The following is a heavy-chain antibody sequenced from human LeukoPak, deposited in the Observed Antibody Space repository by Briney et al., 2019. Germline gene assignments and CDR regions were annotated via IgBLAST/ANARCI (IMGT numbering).Heavy chain of an antibody. Sequence: GGSLRLSCAASGFTFSSYGMHWVRQAPGKGLEWVAAISYDESNQSYADSVKGRFTISRDNSKNTLYLQMNSLRAEDTAVYYCARRSGIAVAGAFDYWGQGTLVTVSS. J-gene: IGHJ4*02. CDR2: ISYDESNQ. D-gene: IGHD6-19*01. CDR1: GFTFSSYG. V-gene: IGHV3-30*03. CDR3: ARRSGIAVAGAFDY.